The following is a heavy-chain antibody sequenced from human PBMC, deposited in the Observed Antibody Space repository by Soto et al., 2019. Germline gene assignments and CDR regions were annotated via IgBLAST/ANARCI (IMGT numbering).Heavy chain of an antibody. D-gene: IGHD2-2*01. Sequence: EVQLVESGGGLVQPGGSLRLSCSASGFTFSSYAMHWVRQAPGKGLEYVSAISSNGGSTYYADSVKGRFTISRDNSKNTLYLQMSSLRAEDTAVYHCVKDKCSSTSCYTTFQHWGQGTLVTVSS. V-gene: IGHV3-64D*06. CDR3: VKDKCSSTSCYTTFQH. J-gene: IGHJ1*01. CDR2: ISSNGGST. CDR1: GFTFSSYA.